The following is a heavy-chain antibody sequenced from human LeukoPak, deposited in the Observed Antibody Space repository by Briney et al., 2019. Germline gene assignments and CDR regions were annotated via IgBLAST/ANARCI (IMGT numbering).Heavy chain of an antibody. J-gene: IGHJ4*02. CDR1: GFTFSRYG. V-gene: IGHV3-64*04. D-gene: IGHD6-19*01. Sequence: GGSLRLSCSASGFTFSRYGMHWVRQAPGKGLEYASAIVSNGDSTYYADSVKGRFTISRDNSKNTLDLEMNSLRAEDTAVYYCARQRSGWTYDYWGQGTLVTVSS. CDR2: IVSNGDST. CDR3: ARQRSGWTYDY.